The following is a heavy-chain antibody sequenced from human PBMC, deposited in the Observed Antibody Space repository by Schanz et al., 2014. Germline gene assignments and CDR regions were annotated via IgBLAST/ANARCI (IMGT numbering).Heavy chain of an antibody. CDR2: INSVGSNT. CDR1: GFTFSSHW. D-gene: IGHD4-17*01. CDR3: ARKMKLGVYGGKGHDSLDI. V-gene: IGHV3-74*01. J-gene: IGHJ3*02. Sequence: EVQLVQSGGGLVQPGGSLRLSCAASGFTFSSHWMHWVRQDPGKGLVWDARINSVGSNTDYADSVTGRFTISRDNAKNTLYLQMNTLRAEDTAVYYCARKMKLGVYGGKGHDSLDIWGRGTMVTVSS.